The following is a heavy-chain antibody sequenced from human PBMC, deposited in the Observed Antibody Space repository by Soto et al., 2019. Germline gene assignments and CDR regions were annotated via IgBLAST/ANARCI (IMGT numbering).Heavy chain of an antibody. J-gene: IGHJ5*02. V-gene: IGHV4-39*01. CDR2: IYYSGST. CDR1: GGSISSSNYY. Sequence: SETLSLTCTVSGGSISSSNYYWGWIRQPPGKGLEWIGSIYYSGSTYYNPSLTSRVTISVDTSKDQFSLKLSSVTAADTAVYYCARRRYDFWSGYDVWFDPWGQGTLVTVSS. D-gene: IGHD3-3*01. CDR3: ARRRYDFWSGYDVWFDP.